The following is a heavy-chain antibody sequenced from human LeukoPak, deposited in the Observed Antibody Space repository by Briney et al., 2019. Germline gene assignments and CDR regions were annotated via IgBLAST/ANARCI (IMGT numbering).Heavy chain of an antibody. CDR1: GFTFSSYA. V-gene: IGHV3-23*01. J-gene: IGHJ4*02. CDR3: ANSRAVAGYYFDY. Sequence: PGGSLRLSCAASGFTFSSYAMSWVRQAPGKGLEWVSAISGSGGSTYYADSVKGRFTISRDNSKNTLCLQMNSLRAEDTAVYYCANSRAVAGYYFDYWGQGTLVTVSS. CDR2: ISGSGGST. D-gene: IGHD6-19*01.